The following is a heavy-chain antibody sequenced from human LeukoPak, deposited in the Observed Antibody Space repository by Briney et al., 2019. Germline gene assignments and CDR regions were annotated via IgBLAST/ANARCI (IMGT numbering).Heavy chain of an antibody. CDR2: MSSGSRYI. D-gene: IGHD3-22*01. CDR3: ARDKREVAYDSSGT. J-gene: IGHJ4*02. Sequence: GGSLRLSCTASGFTFTTYAMSWVRHAPGPGLELISSMSSGSRYIYYADSVRGRLTISRDNTRNSLYLEMNSLRPEDTAVYYCARDKREVAYDSSGTGGKGTLVTVSS. CDR1: GFTFTTYA. V-gene: IGHV3-21*06.